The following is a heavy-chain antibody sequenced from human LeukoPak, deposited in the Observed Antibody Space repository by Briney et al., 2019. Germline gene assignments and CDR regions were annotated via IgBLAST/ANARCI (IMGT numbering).Heavy chain of an antibody. D-gene: IGHD5-24*01. CDR2: IYPGGSDT. CDR1: GYSFTSYW. CDR3: ARPRTTITGAFDI. Sequence: GESLKISCKGSGYSFTSYWIGWVRQMPGKGLEWIGIIYPGGSDTRYSPSFQGQVTISADKSISTAYLQWSSLKASDTAMYYCARPRTTITGAFDIWGQGTMVTVSS. V-gene: IGHV5-51*01. J-gene: IGHJ3*02.